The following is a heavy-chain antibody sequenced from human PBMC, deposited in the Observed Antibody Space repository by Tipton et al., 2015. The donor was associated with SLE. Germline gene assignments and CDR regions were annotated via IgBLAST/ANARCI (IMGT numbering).Heavy chain of an antibody. D-gene: IGHD7-27*01. CDR3: ARLSSGSFDI. Sequence: QLVQSGGVVKKPGASVKVSCKASGYTFTDYYVHWVRQAPGQGLEWMGWIDPNSGDINYAQKFEGRVTMTRDTSISTAYMELSRLRSDDTAVYYCARLSSGSFDIWGQGTMVTVSS. J-gene: IGHJ3*02. V-gene: IGHV1-2*02. CDR2: IDPNSGDI. CDR1: GYTFTDYY.